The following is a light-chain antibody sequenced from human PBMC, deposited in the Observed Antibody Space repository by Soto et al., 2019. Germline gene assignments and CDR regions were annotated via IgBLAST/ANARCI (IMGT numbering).Light chain of an antibody. V-gene: IGLV2-14*03. Sequence: QAVVTQPASVSGSPGQSITISCTGTSSDVGGYKYVSWYQQHPGKAPKLIISDVSNRPSGVSNRFSGSKSGNTASLTISGLQAEDEADYYCSSYTSSSTLVFGGGTKLTVL. CDR1: SSDVGGYKY. CDR2: DVS. J-gene: IGLJ2*01. CDR3: SSYTSSSTLV.